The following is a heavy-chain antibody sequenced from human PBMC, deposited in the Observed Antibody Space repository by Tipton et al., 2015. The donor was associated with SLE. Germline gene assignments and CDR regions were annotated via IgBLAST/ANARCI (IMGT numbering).Heavy chain of an antibody. V-gene: IGHV4-34*01. CDR1: GGSFSGYY. CDR3: ARLFIVGATGWFDP. D-gene: IGHD1-26*01. CDR2: INHSGST. J-gene: IGHJ5*02. Sequence: TLSLTCAVYGGSFSGYYWSWIRQPPGKGLEWIGEINHSGSTNYNPSLKSRVTISVDTSKNQFSLKLSSVTAADTATYYCARLFIVGATGWFDPWGQGTLVTVSS.